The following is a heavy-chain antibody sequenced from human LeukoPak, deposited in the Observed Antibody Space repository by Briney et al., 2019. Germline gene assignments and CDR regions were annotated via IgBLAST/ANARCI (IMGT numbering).Heavy chain of an antibody. J-gene: IGHJ5*02. D-gene: IGHD6-19*01. CDR3: AKGGIAVAGTWFDP. CDR1: GFTFDDYA. CDR2: ISWNGGNI. V-gene: IGHV3-9*03. Sequence: GRSLRLSCAASGFTFDDYAMHWVRQAPGKGLEWVSGISWNGGNIGYADSVKGRFIISRDNARNSLHLQMNSLRAEDMALYYCAKGGIAVAGTWFDPWGQGTLVTVSS.